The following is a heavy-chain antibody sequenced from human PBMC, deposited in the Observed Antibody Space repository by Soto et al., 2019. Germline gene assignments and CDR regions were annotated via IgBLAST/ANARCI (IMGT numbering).Heavy chain of an antibody. CDR3: AKDIRGYDRPIDC. J-gene: IGHJ4*02. V-gene: IGHV3-23*01. Sequence: GGSLRLSCAASGFTFSSYAMIWVRQVPGKGLDWVSAISGSGGYTYYADSVKGRFTISRDNSKNTLFLQMNSLRAEDTAVYYCAKDIRGYDRPIDCWGQGTLVTVSS. CDR2: ISGSGGYT. CDR1: GFTFSSYA. D-gene: IGHD5-12*01.